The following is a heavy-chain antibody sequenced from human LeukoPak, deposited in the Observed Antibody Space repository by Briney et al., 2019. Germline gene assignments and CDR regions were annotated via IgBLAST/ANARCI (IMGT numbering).Heavy chain of an antibody. CDR3: TTGGYYDSSDTPEFDY. V-gene: IGHV3-73*01. CDR1: GFTVSSNY. D-gene: IGHD3-22*01. J-gene: IGHJ4*02. Sequence: GGSLRLSCAASGFTVSSNYMSWVRQAPGKGLEWVGRIRSKANSYATAYAASVKGRFTISRDDSKNTAYLQMNSLKTEDTAVYYCTTGGYYDSSDTPEFDYWGQGTLVTVSS. CDR2: IRSKANSYAT.